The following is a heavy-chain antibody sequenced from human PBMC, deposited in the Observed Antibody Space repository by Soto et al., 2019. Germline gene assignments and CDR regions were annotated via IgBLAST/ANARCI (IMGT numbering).Heavy chain of an antibody. D-gene: IGHD1-26*01. J-gene: IGHJ4*02. CDR2: ISGSGGST. V-gene: IGHV3-23*01. CDR3: AKFSGSYYGNFYY. CDR1: GFTFSSYA. Sequence: PGGSLRLSCAASGFTFSSYAMSWVRQAPGKGLEWVSAISGSGGSTYYADSVKGRFTISRDNSKNTLYLQMNSLRAENTAVYYCAKFSGSYYGNFYYRGQGTLVTVSS.